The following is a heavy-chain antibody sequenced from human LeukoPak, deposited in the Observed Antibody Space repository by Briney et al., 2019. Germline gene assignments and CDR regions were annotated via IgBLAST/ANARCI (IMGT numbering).Heavy chain of an antibody. Sequence: PGGSLRLSCAASGFTFSSYAMSWVRQAPGKGLEWVSAISGSGDYTNYADSVKGRFSVSRDNFKNTLYLQMNSLRAEDTAIYYCVKRREVNRGHFDCWGQGTLVTVSS. V-gene: IGHV3-23*01. CDR3: VKRREVNRGHFDC. CDR2: ISGSGDYT. CDR1: GFTFSSYA. D-gene: IGHD1-26*01. J-gene: IGHJ4*02.